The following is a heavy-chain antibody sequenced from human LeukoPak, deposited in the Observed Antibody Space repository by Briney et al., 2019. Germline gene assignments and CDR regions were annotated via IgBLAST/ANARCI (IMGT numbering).Heavy chain of an antibody. D-gene: IGHD3-10*01. J-gene: IGHJ5*02. CDR1: GGSISRYY. V-gene: IGHV4-4*07. CDR2: IYTSGST. Sequence: PSETLSLTCTVSGGSISRYYWSWIPQPAGKGLEGIGRIYTSGSTNYNPSLKSRVTMSVDTSTNQFSLKLSYVTAADTAVYYCARESTARGRSWFDPWGQGTLVTVSS. CDR3: ARESTARGRSWFDP.